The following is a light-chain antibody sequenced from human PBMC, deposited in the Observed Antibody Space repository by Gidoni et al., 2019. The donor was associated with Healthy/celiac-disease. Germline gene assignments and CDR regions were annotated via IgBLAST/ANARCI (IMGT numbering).Light chain of an antibody. CDR2: GAS. V-gene: IGKV3-15*01. CDR3: QQYNNWPPVS. Sequence: EIVMTQSPATLSVSPGERATLSCRASKSVSSNLAWYQQKPGQAPRLLIYGASTRATGIPARFSGSGSGTEFTLTISSLQSEDFAVYYCQQYNNWPPVSFGQGTKLEIK. CDR1: KSVSSN. J-gene: IGKJ2*03.